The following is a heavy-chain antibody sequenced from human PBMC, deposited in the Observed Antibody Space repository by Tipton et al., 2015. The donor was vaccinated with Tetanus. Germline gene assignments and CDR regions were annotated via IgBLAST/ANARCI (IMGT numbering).Heavy chain of an antibody. CDR2: TYGDGST. CDR3: ARDYPDFDY. V-gene: IGHV3-53*01. Sequence: SLRLSCTASGFTFSIYGMHWVRQAPGKGLEWVSLTYGDGSTYYADSVKGRFTISRDNSKNTLYLQMSNLRAEDTAVYYCARDYPDFDYWGQGTLVTVSS. D-gene: IGHD3-16*02. CDR1: GFTFSIYG. J-gene: IGHJ4*02.